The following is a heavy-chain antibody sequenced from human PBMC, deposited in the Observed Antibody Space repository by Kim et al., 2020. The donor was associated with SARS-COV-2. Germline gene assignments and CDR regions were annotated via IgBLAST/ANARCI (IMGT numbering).Heavy chain of an antibody. V-gene: IGHV3-74*01. CDR1: GFTFSSYW. J-gene: IGHJ6*02. Sequence: GGSLRLSCAASGFTFSSYWMHWVRQAPGKGLVWVSRINSDGSSTSYADSVKGRFTISRDNAKNTLYLQMNSLRAEDTAVYYCARGGSSGWYTYYYYGMDVWGQGTTVTVSS. D-gene: IGHD6-19*01. CDR3: ARGGSSGWYTYYYYGMDV. CDR2: INSDGSST.